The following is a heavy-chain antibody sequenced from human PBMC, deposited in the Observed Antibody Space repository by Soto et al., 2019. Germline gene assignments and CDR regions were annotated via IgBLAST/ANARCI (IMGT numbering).Heavy chain of an antibody. CDR2: INWNGGRK. CDR3: ARDATRGGDFDF. CDR1: GFTFDDYA. V-gene: IGHV3-20*04. Sequence: GGSQRLSCAASGFTFDDYAMSWVRQAPGKGLEWVSGINWNGGRKGYADSVRGRFTISRDNAKNSLYLQMNSLRAEATPLYYCARDATRGGDFDFWGQGTLVTVSS. J-gene: IGHJ4*02. D-gene: IGHD1-1*01.